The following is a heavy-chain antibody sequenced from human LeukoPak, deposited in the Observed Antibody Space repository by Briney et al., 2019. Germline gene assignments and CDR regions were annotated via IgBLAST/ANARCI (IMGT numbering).Heavy chain of an antibody. J-gene: IGHJ4*02. CDR1: GFTFSSYG. CDR3: AKEGYDSSGHPFDY. V-gene: IGHV3-30*02. Sequence: PGGSLRLSCAASGFTFSSYGMHWVRQAPGKGLEWVAFIRYDGSNKYYADSVKGRFTISRDNSKNTLYLQMNSLRAEDTAVYYCAKEGYDSSGHPFDYWGQGTLVTVSS. D-gene: IGHD3-22*01. CDR2: IRYDGSNK.